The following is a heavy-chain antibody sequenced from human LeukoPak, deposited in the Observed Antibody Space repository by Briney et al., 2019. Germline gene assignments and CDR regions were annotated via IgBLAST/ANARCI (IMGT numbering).Heavy chain of an antibody. CDR1: GFTFSSYA. J-gene: IGHJ6*03. CDR3: ARVSIAARPPYYYYMDV. D-gene: IGHD6-6*01. Sequence: PGRSLRLSCAASGFTFSSYAMHWVRQVPGKGLEWVAVISYDGSNKYYADSGKGRFTISRDNSKNTLYLQMNSLRAEDTAVYYCARVSIAARPPYYYYMDVWGKGTTVTVSS. V-gene: IGHV3-30*01. CDR2: ISYDGSNK.